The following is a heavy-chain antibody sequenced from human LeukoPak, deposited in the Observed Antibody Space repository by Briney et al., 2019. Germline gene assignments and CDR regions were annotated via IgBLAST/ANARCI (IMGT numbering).Heavy chain of an antibody. Sequence: SSETLSLTCSVSGGSINSYYWGWVRQPAGKGLEWIGRIYTIGITHYSPSLKSRLTMSVDTSKNQFSLKLRSVTAADTAVYYCGRQGYTASHYFVDYWSQGTLVTVSS. D-gene: IGHD2-2*02. CDR3: GRQGYTASHYFVDY. V-gene: IGHV4-4*07. CDR1: GGSINSYY. CDR2: IYTIGIT. J-gene: IGHJ4*02.